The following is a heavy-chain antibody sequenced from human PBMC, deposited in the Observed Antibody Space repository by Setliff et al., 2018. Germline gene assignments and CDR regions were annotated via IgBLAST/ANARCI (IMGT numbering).Heavy chain of an antibody. Sequence: SVKVSCKASGGTFSIFVFSWVRQAPGQGLEWMGGIIPMFDKARYAQKFQGRGTITADESTTTVFMELSNLRSEDTAVYFCARGLSTDTDSWGQGTLVTVSS. CDR1: GGTFSIFV. D-gene: IGHD4-4*01. CDR3: ARGLSTDTDS. J-gene: IGHJ4*02. CDR2: IIPMFDKA. V-gene: IGHV1-69*13.